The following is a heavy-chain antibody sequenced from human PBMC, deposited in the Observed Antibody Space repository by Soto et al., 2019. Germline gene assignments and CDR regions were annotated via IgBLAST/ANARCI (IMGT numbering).Heavy chain of an antibody. CDR3: AKCRFLEWLVNLDV. D-gene: IGHD3-3*01. J-gene: IGHJ6*02. CDR2: ISGSGGSA. CDR1: GFTFSSYA. V-gene: IGHV3-23*01. Sequence: GGSLRLSCAASGFTFSSYAMTWVRQAPGKGLEWVSGISGSGGSAYYADSVKGRFTISRENSKNTLYLQMNSLRAEDTAVYYCAKCRFLEWLVNLDVWGQGTTVTVSS.